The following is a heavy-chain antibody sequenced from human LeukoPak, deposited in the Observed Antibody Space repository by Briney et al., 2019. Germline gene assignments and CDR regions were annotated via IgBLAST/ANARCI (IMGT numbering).Heavy chain of an antibody. V-gene: IGHV1-3*01. CDR2: INAGNGNT. J-gene: IGHJ6*02. D-gene: IGHD2-21*02. CDR3: ARRCGGDCYSAGFYGMDV. CDR1: GYTFTSYA. Sequence: ASVKVSCKASGYTFTSYAMHWVRQAPGQRLEWMGWINAGNGNTKYSQKFQGRVTITRDTSASTAYMELSSLRSEDTAVYYCARRCGGDCYSAGFYGMDVWAQGTTVTVSS.